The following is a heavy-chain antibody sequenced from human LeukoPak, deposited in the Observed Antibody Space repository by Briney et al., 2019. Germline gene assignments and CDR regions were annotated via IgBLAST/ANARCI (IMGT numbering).Heavy chain of an antibody. D-gene: IGHD4-11*01. CDR1: GFPFSEYS. CDR2: IGIDSGNT. CDR3: ARDHNYAFDN. J-gene: IGHJ4*02. Sequence: GGSLRLSCAASGFPFSEYSMNWVRQAPGKGLEWISYIGIDSGNTKYADFVKGRFTVSGDKARNSLYLQMNSLRVEDTAVYYCARDHNYAFDNWGQGTLVTVSS. V-gene: IGHV3-11*06.